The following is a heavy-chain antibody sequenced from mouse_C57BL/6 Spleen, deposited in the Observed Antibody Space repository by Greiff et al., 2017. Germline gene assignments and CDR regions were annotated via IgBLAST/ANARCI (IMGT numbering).Heavy chain of an antibody. CDR3: AKGGELGRNFDY. CDR2: IYPGDGDT. Sequence: VQLQQSGPELVKPGASVKISCKASGYAFSSSWMNWVKQRPGKGLEWIGRIYPGDGDTNYNGKFKGKATLTADKSSSTAYMQLSSLTSEDSAVYFCAKGGELGRNFDYWGQGTTLTVSS. CDR1: GYAFSSSW. D-gene: IGHD4-1*01. V-gene: IGHV1-82*01. J-gene: IGHJ2*01.